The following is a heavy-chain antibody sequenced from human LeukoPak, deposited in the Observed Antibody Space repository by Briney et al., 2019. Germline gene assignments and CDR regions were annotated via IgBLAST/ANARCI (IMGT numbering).Heavy chain of an antibody. CDR3: ARRPLCNSTSCRRFDY. J-gene: IGHJ4*02. Sequence: PSETLSLTCAVYGGSFSGYYWSWIRQPPGKGLEWIGEINHSGSTNYNPSLKSRVTISVDTSKNQFSLKLTPVTAADTAVYYCARRPLCNSTSCRRFDYWGQGTLVTVSS. CDR2: INHSGST. V-gene: IGHV4-34*01. CDR1: GGSFSGYY. D-gene: IGHD2-2*01.